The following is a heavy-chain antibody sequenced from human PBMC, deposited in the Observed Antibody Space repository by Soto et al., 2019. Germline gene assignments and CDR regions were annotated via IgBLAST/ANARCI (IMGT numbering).Heavy chain of an antibody. CDR1: GGSISSSSYY. CDR3: ARRRSTIFGVVIVRGAWFDP. V-gene: IGHV4-39*01. CDR2: IYYSGST. Sequence: SETLSLTCTVSGGSISSSSYYWGWIRQPPGKGLEWIGSIYYSGSTYYNPSLKSRVTISVDTSKNQFSLKLGSVTAADTAVYYCARRRSTIFGVVIVRGAWFDPWGQGTPVTVSS. J-gene: IGHJ5*02. D-gene: IGHD3-3*01.